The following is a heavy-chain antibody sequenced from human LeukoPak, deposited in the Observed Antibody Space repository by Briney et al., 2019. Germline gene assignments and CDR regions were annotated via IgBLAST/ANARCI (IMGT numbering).Heavy chain of an antibody. CDR3: ARVTFDP. CDR1: GGSISSGSYY. J-gene: IGHJ5*02. CDR2: IYTSGST. Sequence: SEALSLTCTVSGGSISSGSYYWSWIRQPAGKGLEWIGRIYTSGSTNYNPSLKSRVTISVDTSKNQFSLKLSPVTAADTAVYYCARVTFDPWGQGTLVTVSS. D-gene: IGHD1-14*01. V-gene: IGHV4-61*02.